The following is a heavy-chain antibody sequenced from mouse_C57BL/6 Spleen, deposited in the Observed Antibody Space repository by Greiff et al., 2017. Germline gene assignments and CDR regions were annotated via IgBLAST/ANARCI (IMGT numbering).Heavy chain of an antibody. V-gene: IGHV1-18*01. CDR3: VIYYDYDDYYAMDY. Sequence: EVQLQQSGPELVKPGASVKIPCKASGYTFTDYNMDWVKQSHGKSLEWIGDINPNNGGTIYNQKFKGKATLTVDKSSSTAYMELRSLTSEDTAVYYCVIYYDYDDYYAMDYWGQGTSVTVSS. D-gene: IGHD2-4*01. CDR2: INPNNGGT. CDR1: GYTFTDYN. J-gene: IGHJ4*01.